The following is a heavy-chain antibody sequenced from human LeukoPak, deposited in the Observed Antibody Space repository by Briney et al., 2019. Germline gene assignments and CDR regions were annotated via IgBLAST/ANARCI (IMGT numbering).Heavy chain of an antibody. J-gene: IGHJ6*03. CDR2: NYTDVNT. CDR3: ARGGGTTGIWKYYFYMDV. D-gene: IGHD1-1*01. Sequence: GSLRLFCAASGFTVRSNYLKWGRQAPGEGVEGVLVNYTDVNTYYADFVKGRFTISRDNSKNTLYPQMNSLRAEDSAVYYCARGGGTTGIWKYYFYMDVWGKGTTVTVSS. CDR1: GFTVRSNY. V-gene: IGHV3-53*01.